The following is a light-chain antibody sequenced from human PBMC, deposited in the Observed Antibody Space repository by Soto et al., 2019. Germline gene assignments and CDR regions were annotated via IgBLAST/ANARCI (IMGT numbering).Light chain of an antibody. Sequence: EIVLTQSPGTLSLSPGERATLSCRASQSVSNNYLAWYQQKPGQAPRLLIHGASTRAPGFPARFSGSGSGTDFTLTISSLQSEDFAVYYCQQYNNWPWTFGQGTKV. CDR1: QSVSNN. CDR3: QQYNNWPWT. V-gene: IGKV3-15*01. J-gene: IGKJ1*01. CDR2: GAS.